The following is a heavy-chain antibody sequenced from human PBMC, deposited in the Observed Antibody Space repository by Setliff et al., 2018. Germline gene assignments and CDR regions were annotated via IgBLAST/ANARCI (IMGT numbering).Heavy chain of an antibody. CDR2: IYTSWST. CDR1: GDSISSRPFY. V-gene: IGHV4-61*09. Sequence: LSLTCTVSGDSISSRPFYWGWFRQPAGKELEWIGQIYTSWSTIYNPSLKSRVTILLDTSKNQFSLTLTTVTAADTAVYYCARMTGFQYIDVWGKGTTVTVS. CDR3: ARMTGFQYIDV. D-gene: IGHD3-3*01. J-gene: IGHJ6*03.